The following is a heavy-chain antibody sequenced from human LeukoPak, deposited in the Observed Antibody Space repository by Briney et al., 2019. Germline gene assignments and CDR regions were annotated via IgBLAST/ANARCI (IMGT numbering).Heavy chain of an antibody. D-gene: IGHD2-8*01. CDR2: FSCSGST. V-gene: IGHV4-39*07. J-gene: IGHJ5*02. Sequence: TASETLSLTCSVSGGSISSCTYSWGWIRQPPGKGLEWIGSFSCSGSTYYNPALKSRVTISVDTSKSQFSLDMDSVTAADTAVYYCARAAYGGVLMVYAIRLRWFDPWGQGTLVTVS. CDR1: GGSISSCTYS. CDR3: ARAAYGGVLMVYAIRLRWFDP.